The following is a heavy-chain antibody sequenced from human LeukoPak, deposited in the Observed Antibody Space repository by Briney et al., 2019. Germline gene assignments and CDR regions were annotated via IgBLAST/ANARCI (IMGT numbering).Heavy chain of an antibody. Sequence: PGGSLRLSCAASGFTVSSNYMSWVRQAPGKGPERVSVIYSGGSTYYADSVKGRFTISRDNSKNTLYLQMNSLRAEDTAVYYCARAIQLTDPFGYWGQGTLVTVSS. V-gene: IGHV3-66*01. CDR1: GFTVSSNY. J-gene: IGHJ4*02. D-gene: IGHD5-18*01. CDR2: IYSGGST. CDR3: ARAIQLTDPFGY.